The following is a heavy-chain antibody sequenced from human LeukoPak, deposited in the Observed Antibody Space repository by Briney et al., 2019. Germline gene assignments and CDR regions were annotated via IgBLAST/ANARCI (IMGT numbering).Heavy chain of an antibody. CDR2: ISGNGINT. Sequence: GGSLRLSCAASGFTFSTYAMHWVRQAPGKGLEYVSGISGNGINTHYASSVKGRFTISRDNSRNTLYLQMGSLRAEDLAVYFCARANHDDHGDYASDYWGQGTLVTVSS. D-gene: IGHD4-17*01. CDR3: ARANHDDHGDYASDY. V-gene: IGHV3-64*01. J-gene: IGHJ4*02. CDR1: GFTFSTYA.